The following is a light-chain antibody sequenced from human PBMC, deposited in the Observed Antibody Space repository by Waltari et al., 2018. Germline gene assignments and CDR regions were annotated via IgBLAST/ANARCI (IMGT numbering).Light chain of an antibody. CDR1: QSISSY. CDR2: AAS. V-gene: IGKV1-39*01. J-gene: IGKJ1*01. Sequence: DIQMTQSPSSLPASVGDRFTITCRASQSISSYLNWYQQKPGKAPKLLIYAASSLQSGVPSRFSGSGSGTDFTLTISSLQPEDFATYYCQQSYSTPRTFGQGTKVEIK. CDR3: QQSYSTPRT.